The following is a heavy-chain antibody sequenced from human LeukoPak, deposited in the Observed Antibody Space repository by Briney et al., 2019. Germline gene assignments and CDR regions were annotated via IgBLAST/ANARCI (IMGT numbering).Heavy chain of an antibody. Sequence: GASVKVSCKASGYTFTSYGISWVRQAPGQGLEWMGWISAYNGNTKYAQKLQGRVTMTTDTSTSTAYIELRSLRSDDTAVYYCASAVYDFWSGQNWFDPWGQGTLVTVSS. CDR2: ISAYNGNT. CDR3: ASAVYDFWSGQNWFDP. CDR1: GYTFTSYG. D-gene: IGHD3-3*01. J-gene: IGHJ5*02. V-gene: IGHV1-18*01.